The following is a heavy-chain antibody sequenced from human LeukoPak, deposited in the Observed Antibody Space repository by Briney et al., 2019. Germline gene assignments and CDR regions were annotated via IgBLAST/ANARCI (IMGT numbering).Heavy chain of an antibody. Sequence: PGGSLRFSCAASGFTVSSNYMSWVRQAPGKGLEWVSVIYSGGSTYYADSVKGRFTISRDNSKNTLYLQMNSLRAEDTAVYYCASPSSSWPHYGMDVWGQGTTVTVSS. D-gene: IGHD6-13*01. V-gene: IGHV3-66*02. CDR1: GFTVSSNY. J-gene: IGHJ6*02. CDR2: IYSGGST. CDR3: ASPSSSWPHYGMDV.